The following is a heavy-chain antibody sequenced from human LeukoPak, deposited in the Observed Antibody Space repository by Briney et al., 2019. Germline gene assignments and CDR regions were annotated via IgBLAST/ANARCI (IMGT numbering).Heavy chain of an antibody. CDR2: INGDGSTT. J-gene: IGHJ5*02. CDR1: GFTFSSYW. V-gene: IGHV3-74*01. CDR3: ARSVRLNYDSGSYYAFDP. D-gene: IGHD3-10*01. Sequence: GGSLRLSCAASGFTFSSYWMDWVRQAPGGGLVWVSRINGDGSTTTYADSVKGRFTISRDNTKNTLYLQMNSLRAEDTAVYYCARSVRLNYDSGSYYAFDPWGQGTLVTVSS.